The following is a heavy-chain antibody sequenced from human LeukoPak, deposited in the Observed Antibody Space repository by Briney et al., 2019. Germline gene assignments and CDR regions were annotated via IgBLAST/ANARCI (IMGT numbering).Heavy chain of an antibody. CDR3: ARLGAGSYLYYFDY. J-gene: IGHJ4*02. Sequence: PSETLSLTCTVSGGSISSGDYYWSWIRQPPGKGLEWIGYIYYSGSTYYNPSLKSRVTISVDTSKNQFSLKLSSVTAADTAVYYCARLGAGSYLYYFDYWGQGTLVTVSS. CDR2: IYYSGST. D-gene: IGHD3-10*01. V-gene: IGHV4-30-4*01. CDR1: GGSISSGDYY.